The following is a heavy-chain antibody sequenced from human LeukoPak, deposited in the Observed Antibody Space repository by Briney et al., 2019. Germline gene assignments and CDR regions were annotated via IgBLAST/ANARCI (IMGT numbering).Heavy chain of an antibody. CDR1: GFSFNTYV. CDR2: IWSDGSVM. V-gene: IGHV3-33*01. J-gene: IGHJ4*02. Sequence: GTSLRLSCAASGFSFNTYVMHWVRQAPGKGLEWVALIWSDGSVMLYADSVKGRFTISRDNSKSTLFLQMDSLRAEDTGVYYCAAEPAPAAFDYWGQGTLFTVSS. CDR3: AAEPAPAAFDY. D-gene: IGHD6-13*01.